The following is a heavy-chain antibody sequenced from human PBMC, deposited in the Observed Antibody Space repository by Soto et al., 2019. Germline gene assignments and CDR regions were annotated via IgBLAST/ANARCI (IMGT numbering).Heavy chain of an antibody. V-gene: IGHV2-5*02. CDR1: GFSLSTSGVG. CDR2: IYWDDDK. CDR3: AHRLPGLCISTSCYNWFDP. Sequence: QITLKESGPTLVKPTQTLTLTCTFSGFSLSTSGVGVGWIRQPPGKALEWLALIYWDDDKRYSPSLKSRLTITKDTSKNQVVLTMTNMDPVDTATYYCAHRLPGLCISTSCYNWFDPWGQGTLGTVSS. J-gene: IGHJ5*02. D-gene: IGHD2-2*01.